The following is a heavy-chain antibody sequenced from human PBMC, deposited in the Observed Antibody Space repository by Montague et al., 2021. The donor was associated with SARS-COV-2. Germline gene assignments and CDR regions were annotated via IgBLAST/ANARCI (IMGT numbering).Heavy chain of an antibody. CDR3: ARARTGTTFYCYHYYGMDV. CDR2: INHSGST. CDR1: GESFSGYY. J-gene: IGHJ6*02. V-gene: IGHV4-34*01. D-gene: IGHD1-7*01. Sequence: SETLSLTCAVYGESFSGYYWSWIRQPPGKGLEWIGEINHSGSTNYNPSFKSRVTISVDTSKNQFSLKLSPVTAADTAVYYCARARTGTTFYCYHYYGMDVWGQGTTVTVSS.